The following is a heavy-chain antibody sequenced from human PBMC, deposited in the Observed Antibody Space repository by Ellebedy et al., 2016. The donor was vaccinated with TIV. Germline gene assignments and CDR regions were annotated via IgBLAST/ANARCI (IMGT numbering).Heavy chain of an antibody. D-gene: IGHD2/OR15-2a*01. CDR1: GYTFTSYY. CDR3: ARRGYTTWEDMDV. CDR2: INPSGGST. V-gene: IGHV1-46*01. Sequence: AASVKVSCKASGYTFTSYYMHWVRQAPGQGLEWMGIINPSGGSTSYAQKLQGRVTMTTDTSTSTAYMELRSLRSDDTVVYSGARRGYTTWEDMDVWGQGTTVTVSS. J-gene: IGHJ6*02.